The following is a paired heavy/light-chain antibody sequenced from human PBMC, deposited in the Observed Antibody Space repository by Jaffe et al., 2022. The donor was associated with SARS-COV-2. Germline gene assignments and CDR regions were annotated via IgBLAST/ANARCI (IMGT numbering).Light chain of an antibody. CDR3: QQLNSYPNT. CDR1: QGISNS. CDR2: DVS. Sequence: DIQLTQSPSFLSAFVGDRVTITCRASQGISNSLAWYQQKPGKAPKLLIYDVSTLQSGVPSRFSGSGSGTEFTLKISSLQPEDFATYYCQQLNSYPNTFGQGTKLEIK. J-gene: IGKJ2*01. V-gene: IGKV1-9*01.
Heavy chain of an antibody. V-gene: IGHV3-72*01. D-gene: IGHD1-26*01. Sequence: EVQLVESGGGLVQPGGSLRLSCAASGFSFSDNYMDWVRQAPGKGLEWLGRSRNKENSFTTEYAASVRRRFTISRDGSGNSLYLQMKSLKTEDTAVYYCARVPGYSASFGLYDYYGLDVWGQGTTVTVSS. CDR1: GFSFSDNY. CDR2: SRNKENSFTT. J-gene: IGHJ6*02. CDR3: ARVPGYSASFGLYDYYGLDV.